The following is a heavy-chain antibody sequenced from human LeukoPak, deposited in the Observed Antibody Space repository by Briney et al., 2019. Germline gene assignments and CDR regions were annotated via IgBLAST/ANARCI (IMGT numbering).Heavy chain of an antibody. V-gene: IGHV4-59*01. CDR2: IYYSGST. D-gene: IGHD3-10*01. CDR1: GGSISSYY. CDR3: ARRGRDDFFDY. Sequence: SETLSLTCTVSGGSISSYYWNWIRQPPGKGLEWIGYIYYSGSTNYNPSLKSRITISVDKSKNQFSLKLSSVTAADTAVYYCARRGRDDFFDYWGQGTLVTVSS. J-gene: IGHJ4*02.